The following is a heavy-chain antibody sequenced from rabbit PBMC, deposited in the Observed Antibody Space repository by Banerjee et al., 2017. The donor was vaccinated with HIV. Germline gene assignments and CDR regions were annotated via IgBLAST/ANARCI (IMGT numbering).Heavy chain of an antibody. CDR3: ARDDDGDSSWAFKL. Sequence: QEQLVESGGGLVTLGGSLKLTCKASGIDFSSRYYMCWVRQAPGKGLEWIACISTSSGSTYYASWAKGRFTISKTSSTTVTLQMTSLTAADTATYFCARDDDGDSSWAFKLWGQGTLVTVS. J-gene: IGHJ4*01. CDR2: ISTSSGST. CDR1: GIDFSSRYY. V-gene: IGHV1S45*01. D-gene: IGHD4-2*01.